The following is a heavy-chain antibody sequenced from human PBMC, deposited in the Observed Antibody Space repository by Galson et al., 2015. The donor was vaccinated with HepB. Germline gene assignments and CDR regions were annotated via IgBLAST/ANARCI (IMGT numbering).Heavy chain of an antibody. D-gene: IGHD3-3*01. CDR1: GFTFNDYY. J-gene: IGHJ4*02. CDR2: ISGSSSYT. Sequence: SLRLSCAASGFTFNDYYMNWIRQAPGKGLEWVSYISGSSSYTKYVDSVKGRFTISRDNAKNSLYLQMNSLRAEDTAVYYCARGSIPFLETPDYWGQGTLVTVSS. V-gene: IGHV3-11*03. CDR3: ARGSIPFLETPDY.